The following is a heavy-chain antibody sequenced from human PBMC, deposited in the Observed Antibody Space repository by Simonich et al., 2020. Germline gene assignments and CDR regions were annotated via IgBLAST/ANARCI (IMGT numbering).Heavy chain of an antibody. CDR3: AGWPSIPASYGSGSYFDY. Sequence: QVQLVQSGAEVKKPGASVKVSCKASGYTFTGYYMHWVRQAPGQGLGWMGGINQDRVGTNYAQKFKGRVTMTRDTSNSTAYMELSRLRSDDTAVYYCAGWPSIPASYGSGSYFDYWGQGTLVTVSS. J-gene: IGHJ4*02. CDR2: INQDRVGT. D-gene: IGHD3-10*01. V-gene: IGHV1-2*02. CDR1: GYTFTGYY.